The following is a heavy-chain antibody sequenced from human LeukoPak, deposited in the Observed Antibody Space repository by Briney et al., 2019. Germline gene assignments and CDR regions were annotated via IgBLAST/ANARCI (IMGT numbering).Heavy chain of an antibody. CDR3: AKGGEYCRGGSCYDY. Sequence: GGSLRLSSAAPGFTFDNYGMHWVRQAPGKGLEWVAFIQYDGSNKYYADSVKGQFTISRDNSKNTLYLQMNSLRPEDTAVYYCAKGGEYCRGGSCYDYWGQGALVTVSS. CDR1: GFTFDNYG. J-gene: IGHJ4*02. D-gene: IGHD2-15*01. CDR2: IQYDGSNK. V-gene: IGHV3-30*02.